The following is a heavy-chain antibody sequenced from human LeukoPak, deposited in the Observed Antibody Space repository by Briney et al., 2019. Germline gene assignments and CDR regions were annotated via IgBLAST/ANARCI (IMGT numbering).Heavy chain of an antibody. Sequence: QPGGSLRLSCAASGFTFSSYGMHWVRQAPGKGLEWVAFIRYDGSNKYYADSVKGRFTISRDNSKNTLYLQMNSLRAEDTAVYYCAKDRRLHPGYFDYWGQGTLVTVSS. D-gene: IGHD3-10*01. V-gene: IGHV3-30*02. CDR1: GFTFSSYG. CDR2: IRYDGSNK. J-gene: IGHJ4*02. CDR3: AKDRRLHPGYFDY.